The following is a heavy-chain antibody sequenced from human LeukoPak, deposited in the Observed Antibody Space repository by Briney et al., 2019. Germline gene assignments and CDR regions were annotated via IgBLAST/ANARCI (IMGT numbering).Heavy chain of an antibody. V-gene: IGHV3-33*01. Sequence: PGRSLRLSCAASGFSFSSYGMHWVRQAPAKGLEWVAVIWYDGSDKYYADSVKGRFSISRDNSKNTLYLQMNSLRAEDTAVYYCARELPPVVNFYFDSWGQGTLVTVSS. CDR2: IWYDGSDK. J-gene: IGHJ4*02. CDR1: GFSFSSYG. D-gene: IGHD3-22*01. CDR3: ARELPPVVNFYFDS.